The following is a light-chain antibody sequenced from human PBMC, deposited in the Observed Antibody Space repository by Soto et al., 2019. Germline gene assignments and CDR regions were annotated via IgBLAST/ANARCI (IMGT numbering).Light chain of an antibody. Sequence: DIQMTQSPFTLSGSVGDRVTITCRASQSISSWLAWYQQKPGKPPKLLIYDASSLESGVPSRFSGSGSGTDFSLTITSLQPDDSATYYCQQYHSYYPWTFGQGTKVDIK. CDR3: QQYHSYYPWT. CDR2: DAS. CDR1: QSISSW. V-gene: IGKV1-5*01. J-gene: IGKJ1*01.